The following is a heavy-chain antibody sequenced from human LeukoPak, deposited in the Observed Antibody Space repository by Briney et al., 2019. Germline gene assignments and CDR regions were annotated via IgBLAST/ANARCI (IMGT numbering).Heavy chain of an antibody. CDR2: IDHSGTT. CDR3: GRTLPRRTTAAAAHLDS. J-gene: IGHJ4*02. CDR1: GGSFSGYC. Sequence: SETLSLTCAVYGGSFSGYCWSWIRQPPGKGLQWIGEIDHSGTTNCNPSLKSRVTMSVDTSKNQFSLMLTSVTAADTAVYYCGRTLPRRTTAAAAHLDSWGQGTLVTVSS. V-gene: IGHV4-34*01. D-gene: IGHD6-13*01.